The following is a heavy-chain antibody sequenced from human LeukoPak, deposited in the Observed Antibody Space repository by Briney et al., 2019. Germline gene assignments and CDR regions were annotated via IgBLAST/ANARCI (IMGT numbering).Heavy chain of an antibody. V-gene: IGHV4-59*06. CDR3: ARDNMRSYLDY. CDR2: IYYSGNT. D-gene: IGHD3-16*02. CDR1: GGSISSYY. Sequence: SETLSLTCSVSGGSISSYYWSWIRQHPGKGLVWIGYIYYSGNTFYNPSLKSRVTLSVDTSKNQFSLNLSSVTAADTAVYFCARDNMRSYLDYWGQGTLATVSS. J-gene: IGHJ4*02.